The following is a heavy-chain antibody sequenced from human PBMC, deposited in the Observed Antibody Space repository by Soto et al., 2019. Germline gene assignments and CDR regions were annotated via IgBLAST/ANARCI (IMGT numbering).Heavy chain of an antibody. CDR1: GYSFTGYY. V-gene: IGHV1-2*02. CDR2: INPDSGAT. J-gene: IGHJ4*01. D-gene: IGHD2-8*02. CDR3: ARGDYGTGGYPFPYFDY. Sequence: HEHLVQSGAEVKRPGASLKVSCKASGYSFTGYYIHWVRQAPGQGLEWMGWINPDSGATNYAQNFQGRVPLTSDTSLSTASMDLTSLTSDDTAVYYWARGDYGTGGYPFPYFDYWGHGTLVIVSS.